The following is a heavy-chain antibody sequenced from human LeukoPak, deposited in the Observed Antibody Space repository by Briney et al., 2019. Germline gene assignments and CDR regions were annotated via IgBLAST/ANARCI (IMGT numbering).Heavy chain of an antibody. CDR3: AREAYYYDSSGYYPYYFDY. CDR2: ISYDGSNK. Sequence: PGGSLRLSCAASGFTFSSYAMHWVRQAPGKGLEWVAVISYDGSNKYYADSMKGRFTISRDNSKNTLYLQTNSLRAEDTAVYYCAREAYYYDSSGYYPYYFDYWGQGTLVTVSS. CDR1: GFTFSSYA. J-gene: IGHJ4*02. D-gene: IGHD3-22*01. V-gene: IGHV3-30*04.